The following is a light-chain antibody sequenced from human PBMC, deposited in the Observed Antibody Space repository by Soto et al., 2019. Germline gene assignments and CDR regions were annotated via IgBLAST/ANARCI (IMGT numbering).Light chain of an antibody. CDR2: AAS. CDR3: QQSHSIPWT. Sequence: DIQMTQSPSSLSASVGDRVTITCRASQSISSNLNWYQQKPGKAPKLLIYAASNLQSGVPSTFSGSGSWTDFTLTISSLQPEDFATYYCQQSHSIPWTFGQGTKVEIK. V-gene: IGKV1-39*01. J-gene: IGKJ1*01. CDR1: QSISSN.